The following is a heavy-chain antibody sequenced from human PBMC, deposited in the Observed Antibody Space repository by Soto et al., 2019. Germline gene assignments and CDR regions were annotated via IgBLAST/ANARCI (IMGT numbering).Heavy chain of an antibody. V-gene: IGHV1-69*06. CDR3: AIPLPKQQLVRGAFDH. Sequence: QVQLVQSGAEVKKPGSSVKLSCKTSGGTFRNYAINWVRQAPGQGLEWMGGSIPVFGTANYAQTFQGRFTITADKSTSTGYMELRILRSEDTAVYYCAIPLPKQQLVRGAFDHWGQGTLVTVAS. J-gene: IGHJ4*02. CDR1: GGTFRNYA. D-gene: IGHD6-13*01. CDR2: SIPVFGTA.